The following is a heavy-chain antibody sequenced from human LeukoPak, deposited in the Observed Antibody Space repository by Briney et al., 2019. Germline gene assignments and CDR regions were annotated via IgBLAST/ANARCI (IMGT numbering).Heavy chain of an antibody. CDR2: ISGSGGST. CDR1: GFTFSSYA. J-gene: IGHJ5*02. V-gene: IGHV3-23*01. D-gene: IGHD6-13*01. CDR3: AGGHSSSWYWFDP. Sequence: GGSLRLSCAASGFTFSSYAMSWVRQAPGKGLEWVSVISGSGGSTYYADSVKGRFTISRDNSKNTLYLQMNSLRAEDTAVYYCAGGHSSSWYWFDPWGQGTPVTVSS.